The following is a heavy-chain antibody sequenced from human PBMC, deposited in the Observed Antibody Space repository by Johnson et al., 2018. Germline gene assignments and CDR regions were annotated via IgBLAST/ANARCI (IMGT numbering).Heavy chain of an antibody. J-gene: IGHJ6*02. Sequence: QVQLQESGPGLVKPSETLSLTCTVSGGSISSRSYYWGWIRQPPGKGLEWIGSIYYSGSTYYNPSLKSRVSISVDTSKNQFSLKLSSVTAADTAVYYCAKNETRPSELSTYYDFWSGYLNYYYYYGMDVWGQGTTVTVSS. V-gene: IGHV4-39*07. CDR1: GGSISSRSYY. D-gene: IGHD3-3*01. CDR2: IYYSGST. CDR3: AKNETRPSELSTYYDFWSGYLNYYYYYGMDV.